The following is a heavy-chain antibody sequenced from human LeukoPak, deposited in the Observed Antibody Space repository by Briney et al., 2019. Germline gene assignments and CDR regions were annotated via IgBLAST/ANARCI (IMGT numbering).Heavy chain of an antibody. Sequence: GGSQRLSCAASGFILSNYAMSWVRQAPGKGLEWVSTISAGGGDTDYADSVKGRFTISRDNSKNTLHLQMNSLRAETTAVYYCAKGTQRAYDAFDVWGQGTMVTVYS. V-gene: IGHV3-23*01. J-gene: IGHJ3*01. CDR3: AKGTQRAYDAFDV. CDR1: GFILSNYA. D-gene: IGHD1-1*01. CDR2: ISAGGGDT.